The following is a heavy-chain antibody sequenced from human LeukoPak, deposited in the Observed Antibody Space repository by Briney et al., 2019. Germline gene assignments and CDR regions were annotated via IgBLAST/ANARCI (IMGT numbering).Heavy chain of an antibody. CDR3: AKGIYDSSGYPFDY. D-gene: IGHD3-22*01. V-gene: IGHV3-23*01. Sequence: PGGSLRLSCAASGFTFSSYAMSWVRQAPGKGLEWVSAISGSGGSTYYADFVKGRFTISRDNSKNTLYLQMNSLRAEGTAVYYCAKGIYDSSGYPFDYWGQGTLVTVSS. CDR2: ISGSGGST. J-gene: IGHJ4*02. CDR1: GFTFSSYA.